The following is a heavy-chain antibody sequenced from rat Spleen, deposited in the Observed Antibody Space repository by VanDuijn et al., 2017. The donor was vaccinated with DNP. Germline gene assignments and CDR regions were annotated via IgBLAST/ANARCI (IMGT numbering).Heavy chain of an antibody. CDR2: ISYSGRT. Sequence: EVQLQESGPGLVKPSQSLSLTCSVTGYSSTTNYWGWIRKFPGNKMEGVGHISYSGRTSHNPSLKSRISITRETSKNQFFLHLNSVTTEDTATYYCARGNDGYFPNWYFDLWGPGTMVTVSS. D-gene: IGHD1-12*03. J-gene: IGHJ1*01. V-gene: IGHV3-1*01. CDR1: GYSSTTNY. CDR3: ARGNDGYFPNWYFDL.